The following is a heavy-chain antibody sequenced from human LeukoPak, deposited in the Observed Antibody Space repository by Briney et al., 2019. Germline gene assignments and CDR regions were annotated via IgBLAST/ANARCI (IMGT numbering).Heavy chain of an antibody. CDR1: GGTFSSYA. V-gene: IGHV1-69*05. Sequence: ASVKVSCKASGGTFSSYAISGVGEAPGQGMEWMGGIIPIFGTSNYSQKFQGRVTITTDESTSTAYLELSSLRSEDTAVYYCASVSRKGYSYADFDYWGQGTLVTVSS. J-gene: IGHJ4*02. CDR2: IIPIFGTS. CDR3: ASVSRKGYSYADFDY. D-gene: IGHD5-18*01.